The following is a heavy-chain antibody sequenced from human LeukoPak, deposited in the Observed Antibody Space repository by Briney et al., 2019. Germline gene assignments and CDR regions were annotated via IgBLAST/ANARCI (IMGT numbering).Heavy chain of an antibody. V-gene: IGHV4-59*01. Sequence: PSETLSLTCTVSGGSISNYYWTWIRQPPGKGXXXXGYIYYSGSTNYNPSLKSRVTISLDTSKNQFSLKLTSVTAADTALYYCARGDGYNWEFYFDYWGQGTLVTVSS. CDR3: ARGDGYNWEFYFDY. CDR2: IYYSGST. J-gene: IGHJ4*02. D-gene: IGHD5-24*01. CDR1: GGSISNYY.